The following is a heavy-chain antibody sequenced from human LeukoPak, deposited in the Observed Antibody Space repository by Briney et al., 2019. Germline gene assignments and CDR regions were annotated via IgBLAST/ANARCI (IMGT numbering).Heavy chain of an antibody. V-gene: IGHV1-46*01. Sequence: EASVTVSFTAFGYTFTINYMHWVRQAPGQGGERMGVISPRGGSTTYAQKFQGRVTLTRDMSTSTDYLELSSLRSEDTAVYYCARDNSVRDEAWWFNPWGQGTLVTVSS. D-gene: IGHD5-24*01. CDR3: ARDNSVRDEAWWFNP. CDR1: GYTFTINY. CDR2: ISPRGGST. J-gene: IGHJ5*02.